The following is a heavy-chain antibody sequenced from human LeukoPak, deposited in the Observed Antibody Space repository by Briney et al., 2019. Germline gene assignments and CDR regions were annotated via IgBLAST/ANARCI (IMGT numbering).Heavy chain of an antibody. CDR3: ARGPPAKPGTGYYYGMDV. CDR1: GGSFSGYY. D-gene: IGHD2-2*01. J-gene: IGHJ6*02. V-gene: IGHV4-34*01. Sequence: SETLSLTCAVYGGSFSGYYWSWIRQPPGKGLEWIGEINHSGSTNYNPSLKSRVTISVDMSKNQFSLKLSSVTAADTAVYYCARGPPAKPGTGYYYGMDVWGQGTTVTASS. CDR2: INHSGST.